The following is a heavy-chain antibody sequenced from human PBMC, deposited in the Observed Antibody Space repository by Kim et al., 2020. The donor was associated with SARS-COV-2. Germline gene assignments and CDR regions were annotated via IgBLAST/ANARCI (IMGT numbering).Heavy chain of an antibody. CDR1: GYTFTSYG. J-gene: IGHJ4*02. CDR2: ISAYNGNT. V-gene: IGHV1-18*01. Sequence: ASVKVSCKASGYTFTSYGISWVRQAPGQGLEWMGWISAYNGNTNYAQKLQGRVTMTTDTSTSTAYMELRSLRSDDTAVYYCARLRVWWELGGSFDYWGQGTLVTVSS. CDR3: ARLRVWWELGGSFDY. D-gene: IGHD1-26*01.